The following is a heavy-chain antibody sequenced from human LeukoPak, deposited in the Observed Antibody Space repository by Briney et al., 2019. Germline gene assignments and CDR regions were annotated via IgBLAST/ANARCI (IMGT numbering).Heavy chain of an antibody. CDR1: GYSFTNYW. J-gene: IGHJ4*02. V-gene: IGHV5-51*01. CDR2: MYPGDSET. D-gene: IGHD6-13*01. Sequence: GESLQISCKGSGYSFTNYWIGWVRQMPGKGLEWMGIMYPGDSETRYSPSFQGQVTISADKSINTAYLQWSSLKASDTAMYYCARRASRSFDDWGQGTLVIVSS. CDR3: ARRASRSFDD.